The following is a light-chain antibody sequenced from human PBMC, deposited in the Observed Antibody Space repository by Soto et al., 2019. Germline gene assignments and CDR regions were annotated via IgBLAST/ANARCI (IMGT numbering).Light chain of an antibody. CDR1: QSVSRH. J-gene: IGKJ2*01. CDR2: DAS. V-gene: IGKV3-15*01. CDR3: QQYNDWPPMNT. Sequence: EIVMTQSPATLSVSPGERATLSCRASQSVSRHVAWYQQRPGQAPRLLIYDASTRATGTPARFSGSGSGTEFPLTISSLQSGDFAAYYCQQYNDWPPMNTFGQGTKLE.